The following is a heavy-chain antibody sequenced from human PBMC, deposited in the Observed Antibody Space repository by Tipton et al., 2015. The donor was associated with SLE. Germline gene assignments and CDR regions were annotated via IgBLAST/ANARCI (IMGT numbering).Heavy chain of an antibody. CDR2: IFFNGNT. D-gene: IGHD3-22*01. CDR3: ARDSGGSFYDRGGYYQLANRHFDS. J-gene: IGHJ4*02. CDR1: GGSVSTSRYY. Sequence: TLSLTCTVSGGSVSTSRYYWGWIRQPPGQGLEWIGNIFFNGNTYYTPSLKSRATISIDMSRNQFSLNLNSVTAADTALYYCARDSGGSFYDRGGYYQLANRHFDSWGRGTLVIVSS. V-gene: IGHV4-39*07.